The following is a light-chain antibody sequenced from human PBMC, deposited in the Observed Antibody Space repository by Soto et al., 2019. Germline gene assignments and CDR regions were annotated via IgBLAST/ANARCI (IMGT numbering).Light chain of an antibody. J-gene: IGKJ3*01. CDR2: AAS. CDR1: QSISTY. Sequence: DIQMTQSPSSLSASVGDRVTITCRASQSISTYLSWYQQKPGQAPKVLIYAASRLERGVPSRFSCSGSVTDFALTVSSLQPEDFATYYCQQTYDTPFTFGHGTTV. V-gene: IGKV1-39*01. CDR3: QQTYDTPFT.